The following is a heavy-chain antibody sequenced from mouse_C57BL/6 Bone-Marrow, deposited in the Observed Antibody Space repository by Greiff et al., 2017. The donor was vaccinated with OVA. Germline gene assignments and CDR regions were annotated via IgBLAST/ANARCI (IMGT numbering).Heavy chain of an antibody. CDR2: IYPRSGNT. V-gene: IGHV1-81*01. Sequence: VQLVESGAELARPGASVKLSCKASGYTFTSYGISWVKQRTGQGLEWIGEIYPRSGNTYYNEKFKGKATLTADKSSSTAYMELRSLTSEDSAVYFCARVGYGSSFWYFDVWGTGTTVTVSS. J-gene: IGHJ1*03. CDR1: GYTFTSYG. D-gene: IGHD1-1*01. CDR3: ARVGYGSSFWYFDV.